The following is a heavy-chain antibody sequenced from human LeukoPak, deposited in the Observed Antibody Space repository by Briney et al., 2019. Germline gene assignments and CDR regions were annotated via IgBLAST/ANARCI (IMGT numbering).Heavy chain of an antibody. Sequence: ASVTVSCKASGYTFTGYYMHWVRQAPGQGLEWMGWISPNSGDTNYAQKFQGRVTMTRDMSISTAYMELSGLTSDDTAVYYCARELRYSLGDVPDKYYYYYMDVWGKGTAVTISS. CDR2: ISPNSGDT. J-gene: IGHJ6*03. V-gene: IGHV1-2*02. CDR3: ARELRYSLGDVPDKYYYYYMDV. D-gene: IGHD3-9*01. CDR1: GYTFTGYY.